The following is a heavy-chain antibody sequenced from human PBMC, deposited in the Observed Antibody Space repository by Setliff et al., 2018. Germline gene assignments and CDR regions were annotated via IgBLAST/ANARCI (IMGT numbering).Heavy chain of an antibody. D-gene: IGHD3-3*01. CDR1: GESIDSVATGNHY. Sequence: PSETLSLTCIVSGESIDSVATGNHYWSWIRQPAGKGLEWLGQIYTSWSTNYNPSLKGRATLSVDASKKQFSLKLTSVTAADTAVYYCARMSGFLYMDVWGKGTTVTVSS. CDR2: IYTSWST. CDR3: ARMSGFLYMDV. V-gene: IGHV4-61*09. J-gene: IGHJ6*03.